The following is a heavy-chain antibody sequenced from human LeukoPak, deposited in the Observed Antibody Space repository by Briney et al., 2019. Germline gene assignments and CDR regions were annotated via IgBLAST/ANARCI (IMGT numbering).Heavy chain of an antibody. Sequence: SETLSLTCTVSGGSISSDYWSWIRQPPGKGLEWIGYINHSGSSNYNPSLKSRVTISVDTSKNQFSLKLTSVTAADTAMYNCARVLMEFGDVYYFDYWGQVTLVTVSS. J-gene: IGHJ4*02. V-gene: IGHV4-59*01. CDR2: INHSGSS. CDR3: ARVLMEFGDVYYFDY. D-gene: IGHD3-10*01. CDR1: GGSISSDY.